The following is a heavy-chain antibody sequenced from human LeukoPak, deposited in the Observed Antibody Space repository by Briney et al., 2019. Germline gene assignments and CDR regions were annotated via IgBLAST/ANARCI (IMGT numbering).Heavy chain of an antibody. D-gene: IGHD3-10*01. CDR2: IYPGDSDT. CDR1: GYGFTSYW. J-gene: IGHJ3*02. Sequence: GESLKISCKGSGYGFTSYWIGWVRQMPGKGLEWMGIIYPGDSDTRYSPPFQGQVTISADKSISTAYLQWSSLKASDTAMYYCARRVLLNPNDAFDIWGQGTMVIVSS. CDR3: ARRVLLNPNDAFDI. V-gene: IGHV5-51*01.